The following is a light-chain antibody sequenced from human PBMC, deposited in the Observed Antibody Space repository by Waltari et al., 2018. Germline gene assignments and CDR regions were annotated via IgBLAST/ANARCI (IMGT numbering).Light chain of an antibody. J-gene: IGLJ3*02. Sequence: QSLLTQPPSVSGAPGQRVTISCTGSTSKIGAGYDVHWYQQLPGAAPKLLIYTNANRPQGGPYRCSAAKSDTSASLAITGLQAEDEADYYSHSYDFSLGGSVYGGGTKLTVL. V-gene: IGLV1-40*01. CDR2: TNA. CDR3: HSYDFSLGGSV. CDR1: TSKIGAGYD.